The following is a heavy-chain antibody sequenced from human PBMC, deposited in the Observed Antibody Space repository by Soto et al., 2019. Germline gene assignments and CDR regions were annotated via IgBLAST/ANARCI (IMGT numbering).Heavy chain of an antibody. CDR3: AREYSSSPDAFDI. CDR2: ISYDGSNK. Sequence: GGSLRLSCAASGFTFSSYAMHWVRQAPGKGLEWVAVISYDGSNKYYADSVKGRFTISRDNSKNTLYLQMNSLRAEDTAVYYCAREYSSSPDAFDIWVQGTMVTVSS. J-gene: IGHJ3*02. D-gene: IGHD6-6*01. V-gene: IGHV3-30-3*01. CDR1: GFTFSSYA.